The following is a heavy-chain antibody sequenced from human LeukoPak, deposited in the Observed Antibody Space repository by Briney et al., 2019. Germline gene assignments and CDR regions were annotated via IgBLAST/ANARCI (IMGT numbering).Heavy chain of an antibody. V-gene: IGHV4-39*01. CDR1: ARSISNRTFY. J-gene: IGHJ6*03. CDR2: IRYSGTT. CDR3: ARQVSDYYYHYMDV. Sequence: LKTLSLNCTVAARSISNRTFYSGWVRQPPGTEMEWIGNIRYSGTTYYNPPLKSRVTISEDTSSSRCSLMLSSVTAADTAIYCCARQVSDYYYHYMDVWSEGTTVIVSS.